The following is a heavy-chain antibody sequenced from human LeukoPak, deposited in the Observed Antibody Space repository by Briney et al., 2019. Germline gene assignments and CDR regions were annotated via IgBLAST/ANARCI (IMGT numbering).Heavy chain of an antibody. J-gene: IGHJ6*02. D-gene: IGHD6-19*01. CDR2: MNPNSGNT. V-gene: IGHV1-8*01. CDR3: ARGPDGGTQWLVPYYYYYGMDV. CDR1: GYTFTSYD. Sequence: ASVKVSCKASGYTFTSYDINWVRPATGQGLEWMGWMNPNSGNTGYAQKFQGRVTMTRNTSISTAYMELSSLRSEDTAVYYCARGPDGGTQWLVPYYYYYGMDVWGQGTTVTVSS.